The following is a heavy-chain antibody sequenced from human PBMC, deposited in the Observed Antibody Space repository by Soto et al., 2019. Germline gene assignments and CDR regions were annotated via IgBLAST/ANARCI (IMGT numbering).Heavy chain of an antibody. J-gene: IGHJ4*02. CDR2: VYYNGNT. V-gene: IGHV4-59*11. D-gene: IGHD7-27*01. CDR3: TRANWYSEY. Sequence: QVQLQESGPGLVKPSETLSLTCSVSGGSISSHYWSWIRHPPGKGLERIGYVYYNGNTNYNPSLKSRVTMSVDTSRTQISLKLTTVTAADTAVYYCTRANWYSEYWGQGTLVTVSS. CDR1: GGSISSHY.